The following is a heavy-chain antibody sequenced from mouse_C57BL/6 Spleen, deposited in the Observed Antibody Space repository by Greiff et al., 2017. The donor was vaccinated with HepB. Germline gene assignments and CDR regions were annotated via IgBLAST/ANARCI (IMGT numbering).Heavy chain of an antibody. CDR3: ARSGTGFAY. D-gene: IGHD4-1*01. Sequence: QVHVKQPGAELVRPGSSVKLSCKASGYTFTSYWMDWVKQRPGQGLEWIGNIYPSDSETHYNQKFKDKATLTVDKSSSTAYMQLSSLTSEDSAVYYCARSGTGFAYWGQGTLVTVSA. V-gene: IGHV1-61*01. CDR2: IYPSDSET. CDR1: GYTFTSYW. J-gene: IGHJ3*01.